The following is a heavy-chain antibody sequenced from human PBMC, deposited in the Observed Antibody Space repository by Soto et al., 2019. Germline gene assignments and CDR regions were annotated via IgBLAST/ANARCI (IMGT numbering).Heavy chain of an antibody. V-gene: IGHV1-2*04. CDR3: ARDHSRSGSHYRGSHAEFDY. Sequence: GASVKVSCKASGYTFTGYYMHWVRQAPGQGLEWMGWINPNSGGTNYAQKFQGWVTMTRDTSISTAYMELSRLRSDDTAVYYCARDHSRSGSHYRGSHAEFDYWGQGTLVTVSS. CDR1: GYTFTGYY. CDR2: INPNSGGT. J-gene: IGHJ4*02. D-gene: IGHD3-10*01.